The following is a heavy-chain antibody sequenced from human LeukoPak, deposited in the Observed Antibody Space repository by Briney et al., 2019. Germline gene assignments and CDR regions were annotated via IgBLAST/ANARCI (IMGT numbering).Heavy chain of an antibody. Sequence: ASVKVSCKASGYTFTSYYMHWARQAPGQGLEWMGWISAYNGNTNYAQKLQGRVTMTTDTSTSTAYMELRSLRSDDTAVYYCARDHDYGDYVSAFDIWGQGTMVTVSS. CDR1: GYTFTSYY. CDR2: ISAYNGNT. V-gene: IGHV1-18*04. J-gene: IGHJ3*02. D-gene: IGHD4-17*01. CDR3: ARDHDYGDYVSAFDI.